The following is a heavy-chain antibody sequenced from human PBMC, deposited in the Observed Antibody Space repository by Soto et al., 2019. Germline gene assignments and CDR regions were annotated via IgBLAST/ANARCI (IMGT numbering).Heavy chain of an antibody. J-gene: IGHJ6*02. V-gene: IGHV3-33*03. CDR2: ICYDGSNI. CDR1: GFTFSSYG. CDR3: AKDVWVRATIGYYYYVMDV. D-gene: IGHD1-26*01. Sequence: PGGSLRLSCAASGFTFSSYGMHRVRHAPGKRLEWVAVICYDGSNIHYADSVKGRFTISRDNSKNTLYLQMNSLSAEDTAAYYCAKDVWVRATIGYYYYVMDVWGQGTTVTVS.